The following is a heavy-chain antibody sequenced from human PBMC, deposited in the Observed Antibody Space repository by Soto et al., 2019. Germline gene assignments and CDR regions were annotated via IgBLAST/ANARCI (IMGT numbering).Heavy chain of an antibody. Sequence: GGSLRLSCAASGFTFSDYYMSWIRQAPGKGLEWVSYISSSSSYTNYADSVKGRFTISRDNAKNSLYLQMNSLRAEDTAVYYCARDLGGVRGVIIEPFDYWGQGTLVTVSS. J-gene: IGHJ4*02. CDR3: ARDLGGVRGVIIEPFDY. V-gene: IGHV3-11*06. D-gene: IGHD3-10*01. CDR1: GFTFSDYY. CDR2: ISSSSSYT.